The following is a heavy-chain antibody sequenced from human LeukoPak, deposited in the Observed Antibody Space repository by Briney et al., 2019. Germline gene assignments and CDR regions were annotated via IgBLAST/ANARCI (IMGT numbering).Heavy chain of an antibody. V-gene: IGHV3-23*01. D-gene: IGHD3-10*01. CDR2: ISGTGATT. CDR3: AKDQRFGDLDDY. CDR1: GFTFNNYA. J-gene: IGHJ4*02. Sequence: GGSLRLSCAGSGFTFNNYAMSWVRQAPGKGLEWVSAISGTGATTYYADSVKGRFAISRDNSKNTLYLQMTSLRADDTAAYYGAKDQRFGDLDDYRGQGTLVTVSS.